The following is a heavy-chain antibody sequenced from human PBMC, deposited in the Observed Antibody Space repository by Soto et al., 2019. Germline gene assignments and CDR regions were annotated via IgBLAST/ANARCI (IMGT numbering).Heavy chain of an antibody. CDR2: ISGYYSNT. CDR3: ARLRMRAMDV. J-gene: IGHJ6*02. CDR1: GYTFTDYG. D-gene: IGHD3-16*01. Sequence: ASVKVSCKASGYTFTDYGISWVRQAPGQGLEWMGWISGYYSNTNYAQKLQGRVTMTTDTSTSTVYMELRSLRSDATAVYYCARLRMRAMDVWGQGTTVTVSS. V-gene: IGHV1-18*01.